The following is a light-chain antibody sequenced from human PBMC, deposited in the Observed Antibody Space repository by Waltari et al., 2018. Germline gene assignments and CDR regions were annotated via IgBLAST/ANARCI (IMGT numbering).Light chain of an antibody. CDR1: QSVSTF. V-gene: IGKV3-20*01. J-gene: IGKJ1*01. CDR3: QNHERLPAT. CDR2: GAS. Sequence: EVVLTQFPGTLSLSPGERATLFCRASQSVSTFLAWYQQKAGQAPRLLIYGASRRATGIPDRFSGSGSGTDFSLTISRLEPEDFAVYYCQNHERLPATFGQGTKVEIK.